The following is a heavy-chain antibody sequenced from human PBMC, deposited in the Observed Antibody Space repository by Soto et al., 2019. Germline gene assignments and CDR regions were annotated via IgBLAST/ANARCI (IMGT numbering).Heavy chain of an antibody. Sequence: PGGSLRLSCAASGFTFGNYWMSWVRQAPGKGLEWVANINQDGSEKYYVDSVKGRFTISRDNAKNSLYLQLNSLRVEATAVYFCARGVPTPADIEGELDPWGQGTLVTVSS. V-gene: IGHV3-7*01. CDR3: ARGVPTPADIEGELDP. J-gene: IGHJ5*02. D-gene: IGHD2-2*01. CDR1: GFTFGNYW. CDR2: INQDGSEK.